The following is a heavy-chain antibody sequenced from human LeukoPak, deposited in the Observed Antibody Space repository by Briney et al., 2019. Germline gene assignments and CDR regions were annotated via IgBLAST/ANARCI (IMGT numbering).Heavy chain of an antibody. Sequence: PGRSLRLSCAASGFTFSSYGMHWVRQAPGKGLEWVAVIWYDGSNKYYADSVKGRFTISRDNSKNTLYLQMNSLRAEDTAVYYCARDYGRDGYNMGYFDYWGQGTLVTVSS. V-gene: IGHV3-33*01. J-gene: IGHJ4*02. CDR2: IWYDGSNK. D-gene: IGHD5-24*01. CDR3: ARDYGRDGYNMGYFDY. CDR1: GFTFSSYG.